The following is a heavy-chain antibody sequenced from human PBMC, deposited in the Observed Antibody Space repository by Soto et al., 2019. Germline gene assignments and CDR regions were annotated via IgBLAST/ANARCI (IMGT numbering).Heavy chain of an antibody. CDR3: ARGCDGSCYREDY. CDR2: ISGGGDST. CDR1: GFTFSNYA. Sequence: PGGSLRLSCAATGFTFSNYAMSWVRRAPGKGLEWVSSISGGGDSTYYADSVRGRFTISRDNSKNSLYLQMNSLRAEDTAVYYWARGCDGSCYREDYWAQGTLVTVSS. J-gene: IGHJ4*02. V-gene: IGHV3-23*01. D-gene: IGHD2-15*01.